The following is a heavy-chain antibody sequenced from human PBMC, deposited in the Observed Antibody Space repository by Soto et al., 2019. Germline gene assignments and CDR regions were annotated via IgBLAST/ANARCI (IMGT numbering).Heavy chain of an antibody. CDR2: ISGSGGST. V-gene: IGHV3-23*01. D-gene: IGHD3-10*01. CDR3: AKKNSYYGSGSYYKSPGYYYMDV. Sequence: EVQLLESGGGLVQPGGSLRLSCAASGFTFSSYAMSWVRQAPGKGLEWVSAISGSGGSTYYADAVKGRFIISRDNSKNTLYLKMNSLRAEDTAVYYCAKKNSYYGSGSYYKSPGYYYMDVWGKGTTVTVSS. CDR1: GFTFSSYA. J-gene: IGHJ6*03.